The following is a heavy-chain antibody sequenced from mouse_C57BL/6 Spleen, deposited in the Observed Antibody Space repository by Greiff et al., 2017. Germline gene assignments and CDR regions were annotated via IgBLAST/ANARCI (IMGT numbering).Heavy chain of an antibody. CDR2: IDPANGNT. CDR3: AAYYYGSSSEY. CDR1: GFNIKNTY. V-gene: IGHV14-3*01. Sequence: EVQLQESVAELVRPGASVKLSCTASGFNIKNTYMHWVKQRPEQGLEWIGRIDPANGNTNYAPNVQGKATITADTSSNTAYLQLSSLTSEDSAIYYFAAYYYGSSSEYWGQGTTLTVSS. D-gene: IGHD1-1*01. J-gene: IGHJ2*01.